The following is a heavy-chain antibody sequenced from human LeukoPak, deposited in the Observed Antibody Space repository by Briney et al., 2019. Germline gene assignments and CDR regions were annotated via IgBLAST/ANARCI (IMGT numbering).Heavy chain of an antibody. D-gene: IGHD1-26*01. CDR3: ARTQSQSGSYRYYFAY. CDR1: GGSVGSGGYY. V-gene: IGHV4-61*08. Sequence: SETLSLTCTVSGGSVGSGGYYWSWIRQPPGGGLEWIGDIYYIRNTNYNPSLKSRVTMSLDPSKNQFSLKLNSVAAADTAVYYCARTQSQSGSYRYYFAYWGQGTLVTVSS. J-gene: IGHJ4*02. CDR2: IYYIRNT.